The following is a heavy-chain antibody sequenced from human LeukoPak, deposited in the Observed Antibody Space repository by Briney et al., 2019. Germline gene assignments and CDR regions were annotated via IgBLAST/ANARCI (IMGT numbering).Heavy chain of an antibody. Sequence: SETLSLTCTVSGDSINDYHWSWIRQPAGKGLELIGRIYTSGSTNYNPSLKSRVTMTVDTSESQISLKMRSVTAADTAVYYCARELTLKGTDWFDSWGQGTLVTVSS. CDR3: ARELTLKGTDWFDS. CDR1: GDSINDYH. V-gene: IGHV4-4*07. CDR2: IYTSGST. J-gene: IGHJ5*01.